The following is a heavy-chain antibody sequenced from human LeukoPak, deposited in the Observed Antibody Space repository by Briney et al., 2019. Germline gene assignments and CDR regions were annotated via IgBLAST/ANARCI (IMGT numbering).Heavy chain of an antibody. V-gene: IGHV4-39*07. Sequence: SETLSLTCTVSGGSISSSSYYWGWIRQPPGKGLEWIGSIYYSGSTYYNPSLKSRVTISVDTSKNQFSLKLSSVTAADTAVYYCARLPWELLRRGTYYFDYWGQGTLVTVSS. CDR2: IYYSGST. J-gene: IGHJ4*02. CDR3: ARLPWELLRRGTYYFDY. CDR1: GGSISSSSYY. D-gene: IGHD1-26*01.